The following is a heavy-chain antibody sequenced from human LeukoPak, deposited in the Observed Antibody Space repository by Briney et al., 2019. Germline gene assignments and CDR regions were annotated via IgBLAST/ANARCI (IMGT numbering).Heavy chain of an antibody. Sequence: GRCLRLSCAASGFRLNNYAMSWVRQAPGKGLEWVSGISDSGRSTYYADSVKGRFTISRDNSKNTVHLQMNNLRVDDTAVYFCARDSRSHCGTDACYGPYFDYWGQGILVAVSS. CDR3: ARDSRSHCGTDACYGPYFDY. D-gene: IGHD2-2*01. CDR1: GFRLNNYA. CDR2: ISDSGRST. J-gene: IGHJ4*02. V-gene: IGHV3-23*01.